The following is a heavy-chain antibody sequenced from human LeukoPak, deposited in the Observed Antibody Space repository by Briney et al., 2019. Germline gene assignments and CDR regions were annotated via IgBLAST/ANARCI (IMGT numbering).Heavy chain of an antibody. Sequence: ASVKVSCKASGYTFTSYGISWVRQAPGQGLEWMGWISAYNGNTNYAQKLQGRVTMTTDTSTSTACMELRSLRSDDTAVYYCARDSRLVIRHFDYWGQGTLVTVSS. J-gene: IGHJ4*02. V-gene: IGHV1-18*01. CDR3: ARDSRLVIRHFDY. D-gene: IGHD3-9*01. CDR2: ISAYNGNT. CDR1: GYTFTSYG.